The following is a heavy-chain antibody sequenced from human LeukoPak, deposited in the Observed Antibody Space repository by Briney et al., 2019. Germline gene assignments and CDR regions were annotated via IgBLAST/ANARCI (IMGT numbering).Heavy chain of an antibody. D-gene: IGHD1-26*01. V-gene: IGHV3-21*01. CDR2: ISSSSSYI. CDR3: ARVGDYSYYYMDV. CDR1: GFTFSSYS. Sequence: GGSLRLSCAASGFTFSSYSMNWVRQAPGKGLEWVSSISSSSSYIYYADSVKGRFTISRDNAKNSLFLQMNSLRAEDTAVYYCARVGDYSYYYMDVWGKGTTVTVSS. J-gene: IGHJ6*03.